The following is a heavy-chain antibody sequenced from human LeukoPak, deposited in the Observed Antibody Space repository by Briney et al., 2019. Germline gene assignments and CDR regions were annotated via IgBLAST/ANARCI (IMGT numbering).Heavy chain of an antibody. V-gene: IGHV4-59*12. Sequence: SETLSLTCTVSGVSISNYYWSWIRQPPGKGLEWIGYLYNNGRTNYNPSLKSRVTISVDTSKNQFSLKLTSVTAADTAVYYCARWVGTITPYYYGMDVWGQGTTVTVSS. CDR2: LYNNGRT. CDR3: ARWVGTITPYYYGMDV. CDR1: GVSISNYY. J-gene: IGHJ6*02. D-gene: IGHD5-24*01.